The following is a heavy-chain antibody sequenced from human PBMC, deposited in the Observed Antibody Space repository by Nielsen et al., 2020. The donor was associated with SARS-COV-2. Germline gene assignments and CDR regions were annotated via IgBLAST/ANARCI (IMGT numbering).Heavy chain of an antibody. D-gene: IGHD3-22*01. CDR2: ISGSGGST. CDR1: GFTFSSYA. J-gene: IGHJ4*02. V-gene: IGHV3-23*01. Sequence: GESLKISCAASGFTFSSYAMSWVRQAPGKGLEWVSAISGSGGSTYYADSVKGRFTISRDNSKNTLYLQMNSLRAEDTAVYYCATGSGYYYDSSGYRGSYFDYWGQGTLVTVSS. CDR3: ATGSGYYYDSSGYRGSYFDY.